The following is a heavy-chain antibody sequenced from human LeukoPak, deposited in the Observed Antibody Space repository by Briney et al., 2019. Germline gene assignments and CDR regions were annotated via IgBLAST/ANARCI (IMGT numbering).Heavy chain of an antibody. CDR2: IIPILGIA. Sequence: SVKVSCKASGGTFSSYAISWVRQAPGQGLEWMGRIIPILGIANYAQKFQGRVTITADKSTSTAYMELSSLRAEDTAVYYCARVGITMVRGVIIDAFDIWGQGTMVTVSS. V-gene: IGHV1-69*04. D-gene: IGHD3-10*01. CDR1: GGTFSSYA. J-gene: IGHJ3*02. CDR3: ARVGITMVRGVIIDAFDI.